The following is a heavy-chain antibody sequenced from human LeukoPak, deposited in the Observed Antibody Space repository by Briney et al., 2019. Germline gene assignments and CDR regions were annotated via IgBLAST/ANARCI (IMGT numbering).Heavy chain of an antibody. V-gene: IGHV4-59*01. CDR2: IYYSGST. CDR1: GGSISIYY. D-gene: IGHD3-22*01. Sequence: SETLSLTCTVSGGSISIYYWSWIRQPPGKGLEWIGYIYYSGSTNYNPSLKSRVTISVDTSKNQFSLKLSSVTAADTAVYYCARIPDYDSSGYYSGFYFDYWGQGTLVTVSS. J-gene: IGHJ4*02. CDR3: ARIPDYDSSGYYSGFYFDY.